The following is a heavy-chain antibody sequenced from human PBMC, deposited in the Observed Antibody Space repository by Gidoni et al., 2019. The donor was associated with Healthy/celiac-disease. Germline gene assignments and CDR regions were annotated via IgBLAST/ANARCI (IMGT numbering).Heavy chain of an antibody. J-gene: IGHJ3*02. V-gene: IGHV3-48*02. D-gene: IGHD4-4*01. CDR1: GFTLRSYS. CDR2: ISSSSSTI. Sequence: EVQLVESGGGLVQPGGSLRLSCAASGFTLRSYSMNWVRQAPGKGLEWVSYISSSSSTIYYADSVKGRFTISRDNAKNSLYLQMNSLRDEDTAVYYCARRDYSSQVGGAFDIWGQGTMVTVSS. CDR3: ARRDYSSQVGGAFDI.